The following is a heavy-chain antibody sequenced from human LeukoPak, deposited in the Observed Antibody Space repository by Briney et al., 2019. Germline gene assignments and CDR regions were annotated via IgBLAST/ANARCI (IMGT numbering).Heavy chain of an antibody. V-gene: IGHV1-2*02. D-gene: IGHD5-18*01. CDR1: GYTFTGYY. J-gene: IGHJ4*02. CDR3: ARDRYSYGYGDY. Sequence: ASVKVSCKASGYTFTGYYMHWVRQAPGQGLEWMGWINPNSGGTNYAQKFQGRVTMTRDTSISTAYMELSRLRSDDTAVYYCARDRYSYGYGDYWGQGTLVTVSS. CDR2: INPNSGGT.